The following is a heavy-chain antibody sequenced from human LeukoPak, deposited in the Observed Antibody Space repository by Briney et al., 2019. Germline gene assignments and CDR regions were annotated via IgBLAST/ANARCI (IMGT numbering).Heavy chain of an antibody. D-gene: IGHD3-16*02. CDR1: GFSLSTSGMC. Sequence: SGPTLVNPTQTLTLTCTFSGFSLSTSGMCVSWIRQPPGKALEWLARIDWDDDKYYSTSLKTRLTISKDTSKNQVVLTMTNMDPVDTATHYCARMGNDYVWGSYRSRYYYYYMDVWGKGTTVTVSS. J-gene: IGHJ6*03. CDR3: ARMGNDYVWGSYRSRYYYYYMDV. V-gene: IGHV2-70*11. CDR2: IDWDDDK.